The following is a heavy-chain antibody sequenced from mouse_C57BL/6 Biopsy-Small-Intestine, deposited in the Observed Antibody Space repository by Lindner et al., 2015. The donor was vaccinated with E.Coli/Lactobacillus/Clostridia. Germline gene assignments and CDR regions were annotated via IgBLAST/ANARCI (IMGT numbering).Heavy chain of an antibody. J-gene: IGHJ1*03. V-gene: IGHV1-4*01. D-gene: IGHD1-1*01. CDR1: GYTFTSYT. CDR2: INPSSGYT. Sequence: VQLQESGAELARPGASVKMSCKASGYTFTSYTMHWVKQRPGQGLEWIGCINPSSGYTKYNQKFKDKATLTADKSSSTAYMQLSSLTSEDSAVYYCARSGITTVVEYFDVWGTGTTVTVSS. CDR3: ARSGITTVVEYFDV.